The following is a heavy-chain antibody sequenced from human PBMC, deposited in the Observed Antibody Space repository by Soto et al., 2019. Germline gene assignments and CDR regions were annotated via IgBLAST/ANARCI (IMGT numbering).Heavy chain of an antibody. J-gene: IGHJ4*02. D-gene: IGHD6-19*01. CDR3: ARCIALAGAFAY. Sequence: GGSLRLSCAASGFTLSDLYMDWVRQAPGKGLEWVGRTSNKGDGYTTQYAASVNGRFTISRDDSRNSLYLQMNNLKSEDTAIYYCARCIALAGAFAYWGQGTLVTVSS. CDR1: GFTLSDLY. CDR2: TSNKGDGYTT. V-gene: IGHV3-72*01.